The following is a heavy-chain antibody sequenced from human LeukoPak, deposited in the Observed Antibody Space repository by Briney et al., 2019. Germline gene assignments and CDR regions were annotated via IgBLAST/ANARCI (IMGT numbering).Heavy chain of an antibody. CDR2: TAGSGISK. V-gene: IGHV3-23*01. CDR1: GFTFNNYA. D-gene: IGHD2-15*01. J-gene: IGHJ5*02. Sequence: PGGSLRLSCVASGFTFNNYAMSWVRQAPGRGLEWASSTAGSGISKDYADSVKGRFTISKDKSKNTLYLQMNSLRVEDTAVYYCARDPRNVGLAPWGQGTLVTVSS. CDR3: ARDPRNVGLAP.